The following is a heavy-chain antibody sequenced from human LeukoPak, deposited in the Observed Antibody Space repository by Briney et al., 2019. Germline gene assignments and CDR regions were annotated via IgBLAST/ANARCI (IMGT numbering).Heavy chain of an antibody. D-gene: IGHD3-10*01. J-gene: IGHJ4*02. Sequence: ASVKVSCKASGYTFTGYYMHWVRQAPGQGLEWMGWINPNSGGTNYAQKFQGRVTMTRDTSISTAYMELSRLRSDDTAVYYCAREEKKDYYGSGSYVYWGQGTLVTVSS. V-gene: IGHV1-2*02. CDR3: AREEKKDYYGSGSYVY. CDR1: GYTFTGYY. CDR2: INPNSGGT.